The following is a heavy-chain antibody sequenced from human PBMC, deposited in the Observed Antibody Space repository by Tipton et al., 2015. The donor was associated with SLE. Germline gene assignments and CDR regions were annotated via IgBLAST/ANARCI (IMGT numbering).Heavy chain of an antibody. V-gene: IGHV4-4*02. CDR3: ARVNEVAFDI. CDR2: VYKSGTT. J-gene: IGHJ3*02. Sequence: TLSLTCAVSGGGISRSNWWSWVRQPPGKGMEWIGEVYKSGTTNYNPSLKSRLTISVEKSKNQFSMKLSSVTAADTAVYYCARVNEVAFDIWGQGTMVTVS. CDR1: GGGISRSNW.